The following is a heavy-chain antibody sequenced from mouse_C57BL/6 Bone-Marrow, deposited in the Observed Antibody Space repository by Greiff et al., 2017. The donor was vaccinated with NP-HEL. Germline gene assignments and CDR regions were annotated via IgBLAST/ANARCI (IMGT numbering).Heavy chain of an antibody. Sequence: VQLVESGAELVKPGASVKLSCKASGYTFTSYWMHWVKQRPGQGLEWIGMIHPSSGSTNYNEKFKSKATLTVDKSSSTAYMQLSSLTSEDSAVYYCARYEYFFDYWGQGTTLTVSS. CDR1: GYTFTSYW. J-gene: IGHJ2*01. D-gene: IGHD5-2*01. CDR3: ARYEYFFDY. V-gene: IGHV1-64*01. CDR2: IHPSSGST.